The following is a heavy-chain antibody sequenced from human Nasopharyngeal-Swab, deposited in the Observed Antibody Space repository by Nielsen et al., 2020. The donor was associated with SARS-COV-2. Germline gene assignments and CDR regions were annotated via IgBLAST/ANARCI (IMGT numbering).Heavy chain of an antibody. J-gene: IGHJ6*02. V-gene: IGHV1-46*01. Sequence: ASVKVSCKASGYTFTSYYTHWVRQAPGQGLEWMGIINPSGGSTSYAQKLQGRVTMTTDTSTSTAYMELRSLRSDDTAVYYCARDRQYYDSSGYYYVLDYYYGMDVWGQGTTVTVSS. CDR3: ARDRQYYDSSGYYYVLDYYYGMDV. CDR1: GYTFTSYY. D-gene: IGHD3-22*01. CDR2: INPSGGST.